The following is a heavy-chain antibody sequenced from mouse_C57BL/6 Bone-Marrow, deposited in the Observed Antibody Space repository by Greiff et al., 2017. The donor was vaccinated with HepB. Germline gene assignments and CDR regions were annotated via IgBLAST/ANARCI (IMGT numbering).Heavy chain of an antibody. CDR1: GFSLTSYG. V-gene: IGHV2-6-1*01. CDR2: IWSDGST. J-gene: IGHJ4*01. CDR3: ARHTGSSYPYAMDY. D-gene: IGHD1-1*01. Sequence: VKLQESGPGLVAPSQSLSITCTVSGFSLTSYGVHWVRQPPGKGLEWLVVIWSDGSTTYNSALKSRLSISKDNSKSQVFLKMNSLQTDDTAMYYCARHTGSSYPYAMDYWGQGTSVTVSS.